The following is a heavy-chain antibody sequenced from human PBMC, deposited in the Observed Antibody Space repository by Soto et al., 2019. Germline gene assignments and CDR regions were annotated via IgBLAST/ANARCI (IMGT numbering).Heavy chain of an antibody. CDR2: ISYNGIT. Sequence: QVQLRESGPGQAKPSETLSLACSVSGGPLNAYYWTWIRQPPGKRLEWLGHISYNGITNYNPSLKSRVTMSVDTSKNQISLKLSSVTVADTAIYYCASDRSGSYETFDYWCQGTLVTVSS. CDR1: GGPLNAYY. CDR3: ASDRSGSYETFDY. D-gene: IGHD6-25*01. V-gene: IGHV4-59*12. J-gene: IGHJ4*02.